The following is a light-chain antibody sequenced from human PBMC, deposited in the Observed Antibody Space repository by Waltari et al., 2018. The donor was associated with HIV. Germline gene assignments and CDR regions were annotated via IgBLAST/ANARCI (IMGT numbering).Light chain of an antibody. CDR3: HQWSNWPLT. V-gene: IGKV3-11*01. J-gene: IGKJ3*01. CDR1: QSVRSS. CDR2: DAS. Sequence: IVVTQSPTTLALSPGERTPLSFWARQSVRSSLAWYQRKPGQAPRLLIYDASTRASGIPARFSGSGFGTDFTLTISSLEPEDFALYYCHQWSNWPLTFGPGTKVDMK.